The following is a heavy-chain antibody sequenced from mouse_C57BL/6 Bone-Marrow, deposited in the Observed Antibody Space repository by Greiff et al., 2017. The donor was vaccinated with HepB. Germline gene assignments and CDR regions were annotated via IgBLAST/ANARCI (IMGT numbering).Heavy chain of an antibody. Sequence: EVQLQQSGAELVRPGASVKLSCTASGFNIKDDYMHWVKQRPEQGLEWIGWIDPENGDTEYASKFQGKATLTVDKSSSTAYMQLSSLTSEDSAVYYCANYYYGSSYYFDYWGQGTTLTVSS. CDR2: IDPENGDT. V-gene: IGHV14-4*01. D-gene: IGHD1-1*01. CDR3: ANYYYGSSYYFDY. J-gene: IGHJ2*01. CDR1: GFNIKDDY.